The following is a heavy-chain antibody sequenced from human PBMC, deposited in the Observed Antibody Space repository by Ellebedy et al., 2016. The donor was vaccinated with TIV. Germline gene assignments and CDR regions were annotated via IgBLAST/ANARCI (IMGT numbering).Heavy chain of an antibody. D-gene: IGHD2-2*01. J-gene: IGHJ3*02. Sequence: PGGSLRLSCAASGFTFDDYAMHWVRQAPGKGLEWVSGISWNSGSIDYADSCKGRFTISRDNAKNTLYLQMNSLRAEDTAVYYCVRDNQHAFDTWGQGTMVTVSS. CDR1: GFTFDDYA. CDR3: VRDNQHAFDT. V-gene: IGHV3-9*01. CDR2: ISWNSGSI.